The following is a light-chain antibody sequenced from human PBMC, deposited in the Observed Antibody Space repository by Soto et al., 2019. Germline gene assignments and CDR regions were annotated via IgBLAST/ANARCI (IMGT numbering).Light chain of an antibody. J-gene: IGKJ1*01. CDR1: RDIDNS. CDR2: AAS. Sequence: DIQATQSPPSLSASVGARATITCRASRDIDNSLAWYQQVPGKAPKLLIYAASTLQSGVPSRFRGSGSGTSFILTIRSLQPEDVATYYCQKYNKAPWIFGQGTKVEV. V-gene: IGKV1-27*01. CDR3: QKYNKAPWI.